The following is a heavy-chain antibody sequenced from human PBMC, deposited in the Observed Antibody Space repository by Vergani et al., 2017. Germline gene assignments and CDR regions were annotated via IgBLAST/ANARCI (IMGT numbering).Heavy chain of an antibody. CDR3: SRVHGDYGPPGDGRID. V-gene: IGHV1-18*01. D-gene: IGHD4-17*01. CDR1: GYTFTNYG. CDR2: ISAYNGDT. Sequence: QVQLVQSGAEVKKPGASVKVSCKTSGYTFTNYGISWVRQAPGQGLEWMGCISAYNGDTKYAQKLQGRVTMTRDTSTSTGYMELRSLRSDDTAVYYCSRVHGDYGPPGDGRIDWGQGTLVTVSS. J-gene: IGHJ4*02.